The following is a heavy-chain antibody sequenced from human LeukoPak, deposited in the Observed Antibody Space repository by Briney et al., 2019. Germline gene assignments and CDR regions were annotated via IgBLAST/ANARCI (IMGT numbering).Heavy chain of an antibody. CDR3: ARDLYSYGHYMDV. Sequence: GGSLRLSCAASGFTFSNYGMHWVRQAPGKGLEWVAVISYDGFNKYYTDSVKGRFTISRDHSKNTLYLQMNSLRAEDTGLYYCARDLYSYGHYMDVWGRGTTVTVSS. CDR2: ISYDGFNK. D-gene: IGHD5-18*01. J-gene: IGHJ6*03. V-gene: IGHV3-30*03. CDR1: GFTFSNYG.